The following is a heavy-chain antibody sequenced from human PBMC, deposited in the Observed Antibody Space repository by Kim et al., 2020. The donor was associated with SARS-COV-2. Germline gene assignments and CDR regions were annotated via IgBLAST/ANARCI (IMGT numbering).Heavy chain of an antibody. CDR3: ARVGFGSGSLNAFDI. Sequence: EKGRFTITRDNSKNTLYLQVNRMRAEDTAVYYCARVGFGSGSLNAFDIWGQGTVVTVSS. V-gene: IGHV3-30*07. D-gene: IGHD3-10*01. J-gene: IGHJ3*02.